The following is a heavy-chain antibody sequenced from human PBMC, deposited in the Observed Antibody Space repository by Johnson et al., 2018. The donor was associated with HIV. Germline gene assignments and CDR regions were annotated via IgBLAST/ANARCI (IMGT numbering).Heavy chain of an antibody. Sequence: QVQLVESGGGVVQPGRPLRLSCAASGFTFSTYTMHWVRQAPGKGLEWVALISYDGSNKHYVDSVKGRFTISRDNSKNTLYLQMNSLRAEDTAVYYCAKGGVTTLDAFDIWGQGTMVTVSS. CDR1: GFTFSTYT. CDR2: ISYDGSNK. D-gene: IGHD4-17*01. J-gene: IGHJ3*02. V-gene: IGHV3-30-3*01. CDR3: AKGGVTTLDAFDI.